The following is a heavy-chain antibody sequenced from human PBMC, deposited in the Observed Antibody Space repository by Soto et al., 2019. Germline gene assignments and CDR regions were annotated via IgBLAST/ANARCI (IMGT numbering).Heavy chain of an antibody. CDR3: ARDLGSSWYPEYFQH. D-gene: IGHD6-13*01. J-gene: IGHJ1*01. Sequence: SLRLSCAASGFTFSSYWMHWVRQAPGKGLEWVSYISSSSSTIYYADSVKGRFTISRDNAKNSLYLQMNSLRAEDTAVYYCARDLGSSWYPEYFQHWGQGTLVTVSS. CDR1: GFTFSSYW. V-gene: IGHV3-48*01. CDR2: ISSSSSTI.